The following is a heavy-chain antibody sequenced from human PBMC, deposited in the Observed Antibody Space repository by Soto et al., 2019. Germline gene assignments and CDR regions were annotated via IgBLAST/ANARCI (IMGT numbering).Heavy chain of an antibody. CDR3: AREPRYCRGGSCSITGDAYDI. CDR1: GFIVSDTS. D-gene: IGHD2-15*01. J-gene: IGHJ3*02. CDR2: ISNRGDT. V-gene: IGHV3-66*01. Sequence: GDSLRLSSTASGFIVSDTSANGLRQAPGKGLEWVSVISNRGDTHYADSVRGRFSLSRDISDNTLHLQMNNLRVEDTAVYYCAREPRYCRGGSCSITGDAYDIWGQGT.